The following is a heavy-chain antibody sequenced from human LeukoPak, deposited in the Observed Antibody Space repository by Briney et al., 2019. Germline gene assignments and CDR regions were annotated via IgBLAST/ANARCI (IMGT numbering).Heavy chain of an antibody. CDR1: GFTVSSSF. CDR3: ARDDRTVVPGTFDN. D-gene: IGHD2-2*01. Sequence: SGGSLRLSCAASGFTVSSSFMSWVRQAPGTGLQWVSVIYRDGTTYYADSVRGRFTISRDNSKNTLYLQMNSLRAEDTAVYYCARDDRTVVPGTFDNWGQGTLVTVSS. CDR2: IYRDGTT. V-gene: IGHV3-53*01. J-gene: IGHJ4*02.